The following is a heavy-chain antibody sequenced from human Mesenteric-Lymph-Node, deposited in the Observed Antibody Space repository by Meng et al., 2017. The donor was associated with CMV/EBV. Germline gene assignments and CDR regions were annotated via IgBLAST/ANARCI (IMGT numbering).Heavy chain of an antibody. CDR1: GGSFSSYA. CDR2: VVPMFATT. Sequence: SVKVSCKASGGSFSSYAISWVRQAPGQGLEWMGGVVPMFATTNYAQKFQGRLTITTDESSSTAYMELSSLRSEDTAVYYCARGVVVPAAPLGMDVWGQGTTVTVSS. CDR3: ARGVVVPAAPLGMDV. J-gene: IGHJ6*02. D-gene: IGHD2-2*01. V-gene: IGHV1-69*05.